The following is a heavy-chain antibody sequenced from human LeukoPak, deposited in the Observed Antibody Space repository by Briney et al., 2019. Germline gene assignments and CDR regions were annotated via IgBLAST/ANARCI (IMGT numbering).Heavy chain of an antibody. CDR1: GGSITNTNY. Sequence: SETLSLTCGVSGGSITNTNYWTWVRQPPGKGLEWIGEVNLQDSTNYNPSLMGRVAIAVDTSENHVSLQLTSVTAADTAVYYCAREGGPYRPLDYSGQGTLVTVSS. V-gene: IGHV4-4*02. J-gene: IGHJ4*02. CDR2: VNLQDST. CDR3: AREGGPYRPLDY.